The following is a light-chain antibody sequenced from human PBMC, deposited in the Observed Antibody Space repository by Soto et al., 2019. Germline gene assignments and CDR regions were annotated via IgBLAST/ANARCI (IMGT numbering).Light chain of an antibody. CDR2: GAS. Sequence: EIVLMQSPGTLSLSAGERAALSCRASQSVSSSYLAGYQQKPGQAPRLVIHGASSRASGIPDRFSGSGSGTDFTLTISRLEPEHSAVYYCQQYGSSPRTFGQGTKVEIK. V-gene: IGKV3-20*01. J-gene: IGKJ1*01. CDR3: QQYGSSPRT. CDR1: QSVSSSY.